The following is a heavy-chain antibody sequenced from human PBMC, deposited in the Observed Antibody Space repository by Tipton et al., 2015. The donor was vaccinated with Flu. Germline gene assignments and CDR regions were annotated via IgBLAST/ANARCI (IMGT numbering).Heavy chain of an antibody. V-gene: IGHV3-7*01. Sequence: SLRLSCAASTFTFNSYWMSWVRQAPGKALEWVANINQDGGDKNYVDSVKGRFTISRDNAENSLYLQMNSLRAEDTAVYYCARDKASYFDFWGQGTLVTVSS. J-gene: IGHJ4*02. CDR2: INQDGGDK. CDR1: TFTFNSYW. CDR3: ARDKASYFDF.